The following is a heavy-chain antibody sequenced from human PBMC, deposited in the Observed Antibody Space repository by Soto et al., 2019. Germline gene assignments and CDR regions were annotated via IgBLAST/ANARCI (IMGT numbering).Heavy chain of an antibody. V-gene: IGHV3-23*01. Sequence: EVQLLESGGGLVQPGESLRLSCAASGFTFSSYAMSWVRQAPGKGLEWVAGISGSDDSTYYADSGKGRFTISRDNSKNTLYLQMNSLRAEDTAVYYCAKRSSSSTFDYWGQGTLVTVSS. J-gene: IGHJ4*02. CDR2: ISGSDDST. D-gene: IGHD6-6*01. CDR3: AKRSSSSTFDY. CDR1: GFTFSSYA.